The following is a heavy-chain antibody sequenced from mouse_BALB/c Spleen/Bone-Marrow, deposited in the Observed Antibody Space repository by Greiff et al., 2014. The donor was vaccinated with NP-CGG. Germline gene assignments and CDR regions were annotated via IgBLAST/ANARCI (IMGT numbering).Heavy chain of an antibody. J-gene: IGHJ1*01. D-gene: IGHD1-1*01. V-gene: IGHV5-9-1*01. CDR3: ARPPYYGSSEWYFDV. CDR2: ISSGGSYT. Sequence: EVMLVEPGGGLVKPGGSLKLSCAASGFTFSSYAMSWVRQTPEKRLEWVATISSGGSYTYYPDSVKGRFTISRDNAKNTLYLQMSSLRSEDTAMYYCARPPYYGSSEWYFDVWGAGTTVTVSS. CDR1: GFTFSSYA.